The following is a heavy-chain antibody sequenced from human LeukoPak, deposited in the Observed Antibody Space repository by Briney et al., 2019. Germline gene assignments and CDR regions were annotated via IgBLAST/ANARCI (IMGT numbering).Heavy chain of an antibody. V-gene: IGHV4-34*01. D-gene: IGHD3-16*01. CDR3: ARERGGSKLSGLYGRDYYYMDV. CDR1: GGSFSGYY. CDR2: INHSGST. J-gene: IGHJ6*03. Sequence: SETLSLTCAVYGGSFSGYYWSWIRQPPGKGLEWVGEINHSGSTNYNPSLKSPVTISVDTSKNQFSLKLSSVTAADTAVYFCARERGGSKLSGLYGRDYYYMDVWGKGTTVTVSS.